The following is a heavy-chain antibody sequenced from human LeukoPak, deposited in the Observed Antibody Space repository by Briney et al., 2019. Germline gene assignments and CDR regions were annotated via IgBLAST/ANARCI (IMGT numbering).Heavy chain of an antibody. CDR2: ISGDGGST. CDR1: GFTFEDYG. CDR3: AKDANGFNYLRYIDN. J-gene: IGHJ4*02. Sequence: GGSLRLSCAASGFTFEDYGMHWVRQAPGKGLEGVSLISGDGGSTYYADSVKGRFTISRDNSKNSLYLQMNSLRTEDTALYYGAKDANGFNYLRYIDNWGQGTLVTVSS. D-gene: IGHD5-24*01. V-gene: IGHV3-43*02.